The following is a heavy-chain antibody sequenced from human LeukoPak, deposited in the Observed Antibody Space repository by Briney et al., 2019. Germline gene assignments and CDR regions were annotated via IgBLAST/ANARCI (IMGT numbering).Heavy chain of an antibody. CDR2: ISYDGSNK. CDR1: GFTFSSYG. V-gene: IGHV3-30*18. CDR3: AKDNWNYYMDV. Sequence: PGGSLRLSCAASGFTFSSYGMHWVRQAPGKGLEWVAVISYDGSNKYYADSVKGRFTISRDNSKNTLYLQMNSLRAEDTAVYYCAKDNWNYYMDVWGKGTTVTVSS. D-gene: IGHD1-20*01. J-gene: IGHJ6*03.